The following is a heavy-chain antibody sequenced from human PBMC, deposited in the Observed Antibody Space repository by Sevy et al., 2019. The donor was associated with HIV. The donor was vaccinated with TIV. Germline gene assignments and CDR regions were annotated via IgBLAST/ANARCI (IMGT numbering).Heavy chain of an antibody. CDR1: GGTFSSYA. V-gene: IGHV1-69*06. J-gene: IGHJ6*03. Sequence: ASVKVSCKASGGTFSSYAISWVRQAPGQGLEWMGGIIPIFGTANYAQKFQGRVTITADKSTSTAYMELRSLRSEDTAVDYCATGGVGYCSGGSCYSYYYYYMDVWGKGTTVTVSS. CDR2: IIPIFGTA. D-gene: IGHD2-15*01. CDR3: ATGGVGYCSGGSCYSYYYYYMDV.